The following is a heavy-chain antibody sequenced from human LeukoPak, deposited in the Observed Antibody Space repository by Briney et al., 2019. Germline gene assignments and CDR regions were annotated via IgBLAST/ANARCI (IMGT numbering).Heavy chain of an antibody. V-gene: IGHV3-30*03. CDR3: ARDSYSSSWYSYGGFDP. CDR2: ISYDGSNK. D-gene: IGHD6-13*01. CDR1: GSTFSSYG. J-gene: IGHJ5*02. Sequence: GGSLRLSCAASGSTFSSYGMHWVRQAPGKGLEWVAVISYDGSNKYYADSVKGRFTISRDNSKNTLYLQMNGLRAEDTAVYYCARDSYSSSWYSYGGFDPWGQGTLVTVSS.